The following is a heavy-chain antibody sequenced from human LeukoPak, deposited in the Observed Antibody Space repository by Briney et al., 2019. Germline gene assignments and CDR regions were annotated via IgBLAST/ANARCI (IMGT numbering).Heavy chain of an antibody. Sequence: PGGSLRLSCAASGFTFSDYYMSWVRQAPGKGLEWVSAISGSGGSTYYADSVKGRFTISRDNSKNTVYLQMNGLRAEDTAVYYCAKFLPTHIVVANYYFDYWGQGTLVTVSS. CDR1: GFTFSDYY. CDR3: AKFLPTHIVVANYYFDY. CDR2: ISGSGGST. J-gene: IGHJ4*02. D-gene: IGHD2-21*01. V-gene: IGHV3-23*01.